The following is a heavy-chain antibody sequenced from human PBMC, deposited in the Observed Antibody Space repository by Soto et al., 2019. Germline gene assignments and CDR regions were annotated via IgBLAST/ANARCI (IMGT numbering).Heavy chain of an antibody. D-gene: IGHD6-19*01. CDR3: ARGPGIAVVDKYYDCYGMDD. J-gene: IGHJ6*02. Sequence: GGSLRLSCXASGFTFSSYAMHWVRQAPGKGLEWVAVISCDGSDKYYADSVKGRFTSSSDNSKNTLYLQRNSRRAEDTAGYCCARGPGIAVVDKYYDCYGMDDWGQGTTVTVSS. V-gene: IGHV3-30-3*01. CDR2: ISCDGSDK. CDR1: GFTFSSYA.